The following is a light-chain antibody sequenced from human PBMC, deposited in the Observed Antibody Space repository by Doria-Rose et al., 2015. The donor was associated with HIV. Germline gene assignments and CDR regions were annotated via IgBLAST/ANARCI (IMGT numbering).Light chain of an antibody. CDR1: QSINIW. J-gene: IGKJ1*01. V-gene: IGKV1-5*03. CDR2: KAS. Sequence: ASVGDRVTITCRASQSINIWLAWYQQKPGKAPKLLIYKASSLESGVPSRFSGSGSGTEFTLTISSLQPDDFATYYCQQYNSYWTFGQGTKVEIK. CDR3: QQYNSYWT.